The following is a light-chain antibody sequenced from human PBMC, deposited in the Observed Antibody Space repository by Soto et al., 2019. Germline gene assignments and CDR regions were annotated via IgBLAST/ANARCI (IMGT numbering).Light chain of an antibody. CDR3: AAWDDRLSDLV. Sequence: QSVLTQPPSASGTPGQRVTISCSGSSSNIGSNYVYWYQQLPGTAPKLLIYRNSQRPSGVPDRFSGSKSGTSASLAISGLRSEDEADYYCAAWDDRLSDLVFGGGTKLTVL. CDR2: RNS. V-gene: IGLV1-47*01. J-gene: IGLJ2*01. CDR1: SSNIGSNY.